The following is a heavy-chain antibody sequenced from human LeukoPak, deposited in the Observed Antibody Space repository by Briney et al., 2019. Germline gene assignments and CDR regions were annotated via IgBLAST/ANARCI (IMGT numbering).Heavy chain of an antibody. CDR1: GYTFTSYA. D-gene: IGHD6-19*01. CDR3: ARDDSSGWHPDPDY. Sequence: ASVKVSCKASGYTFTSYAISWVRQAPGQGLEWMGGIIPIFGTANYAQKFQGRVTITADESTSTAYMELSSLRSEDTAVYYCARDDSSGWHPDPDYWGQGTLVTVSS. CDR2: IIPIFGTA. J-gene: IGHJ4*02. V-gene: IGHV1-69*13.